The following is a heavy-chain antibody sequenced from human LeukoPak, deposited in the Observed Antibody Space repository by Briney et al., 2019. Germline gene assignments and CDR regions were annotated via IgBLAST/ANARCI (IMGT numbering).Heavy chain of an antibody. Sequence: GGSLRLSCAASGFTFSSYAMSWVRQAPGKGLEWVSVIYSGGSTYYADSVKGRFTISRDNSKNTLYLQMNSLRAEDTAVYYCARDRRGYAFDIWGQGTMVTVSS. D-gene: IGHD3-10*01. CDR3: ARDRRGYAFDI. V-gene: IGHV3-66*01. CDR1: GFTFSSYA. J-gene: IGHJ3*02. CDR2: IYSGGST.